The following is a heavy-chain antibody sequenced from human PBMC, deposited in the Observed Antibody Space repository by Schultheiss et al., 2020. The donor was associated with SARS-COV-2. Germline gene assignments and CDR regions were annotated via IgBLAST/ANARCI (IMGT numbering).Heavy chain of an antibody. CDR1: GGSISSGDYY. CDR2: IYYSGST. CDR3: AADFWSGYPNYYYYGMDV. D-gene: IGHD3-3*01. J-gene: IGHJ6*02. Sequence: SETLSLTCTVSGGSISSGDYYWSWIRQPPGKGLEWIGYIYYSGSTYYNPSLKSRVTISVDTSKNQFSLKLSSVTAADTAVYYCAADFWSGYPNYYYYGMDVWGQGTTVTVSS. V-gene: IGHV4-30-4*01.